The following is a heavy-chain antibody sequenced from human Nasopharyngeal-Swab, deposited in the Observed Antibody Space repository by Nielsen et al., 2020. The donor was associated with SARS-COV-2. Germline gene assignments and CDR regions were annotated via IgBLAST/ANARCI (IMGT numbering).Heavy chain of an antibody. CDR3: ARDGFQLWFGELGSGDAFDI. V-gene: IGHV3-48*02. D-gene: IGHD3-10*01. Sequence: WIRQPPGKGLEWVSYISSSSSTIYYADSVKGRFTISRDNAKNSLYLQMNSLRDEDTAVYYCARDGFQLWFGELGSGDAFDIWGQGTMVTVSS. CDR2: ISSSSSTI. J-gene: IGHJ3*02.